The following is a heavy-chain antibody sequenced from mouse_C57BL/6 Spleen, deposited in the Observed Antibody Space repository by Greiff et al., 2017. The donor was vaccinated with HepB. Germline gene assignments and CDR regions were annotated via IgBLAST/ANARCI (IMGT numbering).Heavy chain of an antibody. Sequence: DVKLVESGGGLVQPGGSMKLSCVASGFTFSNYWMNWVRQSPEKGLEWVAQIRLKSDNYATHYAESVKGRFTISRDDSKSSVYLQMNNLRAEDTGIYYCTGGGYYEAYWGQGTLVTVSA. CDR1: GFTFSNYW. D-gene: IGHD2-3*01. J-gene: IGHJ3*01. V-gene: IGHV6-3*01. CDR3: TGGGYYEAY. CDR2: IRLKSDNYAT.